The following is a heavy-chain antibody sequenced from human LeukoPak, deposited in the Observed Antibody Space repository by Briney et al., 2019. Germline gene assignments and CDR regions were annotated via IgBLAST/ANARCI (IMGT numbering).Heavy chain of an antibody. J-gene: IGHJ4*02. CDR3: ANGDCRGGRCSSGAH. V-gene: IGHV3-30*02. Sequence: PGGSLRLSCTGSGLTFRSYCMHWVRQAPGKGLEWVAYTRDDASKTWYGGSVKGRFTISRDNSKNTLYLHMNSVRGEDTAMYYCANGDCRGGRCSSGAHWGQGTLVTVSS. CDR1: GLTFRSYC. D-gene: IGHD2-15*01. CDR2: TRDDASKT.